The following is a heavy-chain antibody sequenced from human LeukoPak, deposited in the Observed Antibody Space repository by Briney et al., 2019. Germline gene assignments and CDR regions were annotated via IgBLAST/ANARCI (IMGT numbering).Heavy chain of an antibody. Sequence: ASVKVSCKASGGTFSSYAISWVRQAPGQGLEWMGWISAYNGNTNYAQKLQGRVTMTTDTSTSTAYMELRSLRSDDTAVYYCARVGDRYCGGDCYSDAFDIWGQGTMVTVSS. J-gene: IGHJ3*02. CDR2: ISAYNGNT. CDR3: ARVGDRYCGGDCYSDAFDI. D-gene: IGHD2-21*02. V-gene: IGHV1-18*01. CDR1: GGTFSSYA.